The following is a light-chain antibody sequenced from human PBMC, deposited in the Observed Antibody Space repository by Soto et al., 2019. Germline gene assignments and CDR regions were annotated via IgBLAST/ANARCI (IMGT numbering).Light chain of an antibody. J-gene: IGKJ5*01. CDR3: QQYGSSPIT. CDR2: GAS. Sequence: EIVLTQSPGILSLSPGERASLSCGASQSLSSNFLAWYQQKPGQAPRLLIYGASSRATGIPDRFSGTGSETDFTLTINRLEPEDFAVYYCQQYGSSPITFGQGTRLEIK. V-gene: IGKV3-20*01. CDR1: QSLSSNF.